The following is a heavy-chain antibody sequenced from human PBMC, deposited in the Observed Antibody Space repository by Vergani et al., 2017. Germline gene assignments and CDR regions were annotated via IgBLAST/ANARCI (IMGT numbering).Heavy chain of an antibody. V-gene: IGHV3-21*01. CDR2: ISSSSSYI. D-gene: IGHD6-19*01. CDR1: GFTFSSYS. CDR3: ARGPRAVAGTGDFDY. Sequence: EVQLVESGGGLVKPGGSLRLSCAASGFTFSSYSMNWVRQAPGKGLEWVSSISSSSSYIYYADSVTGRFTISRDNAKNSLYLQMNSLRAEDTAVYYCARGPRAVAGTGDFDYWGQGTLVTVSS. J-gene: IGHJ4*02.